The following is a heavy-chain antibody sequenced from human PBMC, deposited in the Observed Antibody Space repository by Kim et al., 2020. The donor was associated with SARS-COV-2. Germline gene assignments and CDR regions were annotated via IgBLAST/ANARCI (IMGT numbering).Heavy chain of an antibody. D-gene: IGHD3-22*01. V-gene: IGHV1-69*04. CDR3: ASSQGSGYYFNWFNP. CDR2: IIPILGIA. CDR1: GGTFSSYA. J-gene: IGHJ5*02. Sequence: SVKVSCKASGGTFSSYAISWVRQAPGQGLEWMGRIIPILGIANYAQKFQGRVTSNADKSTSTDYMELSSLRSEDTAVYYCASSQGSGYYFNWFNPWGQG.